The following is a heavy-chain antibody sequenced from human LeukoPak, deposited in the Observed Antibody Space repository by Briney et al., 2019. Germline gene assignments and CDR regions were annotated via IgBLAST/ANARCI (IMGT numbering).Heavy chain of an antibody. CDR2: IYPGDSDT. V-gene: IGHV5-51*01. CDR3: ASRRKGMSTAGFDF. D-gene: IGHD5-24*01. Sequence: GESLKISCKGSGYSFTSYWIGWVRQMPGKGLEWMGIIYPGDSDTGYNPSFQGQVTISAEKSISTAYLQWSSLKASDTALYYCASRRKGMSTAGFDFWGQGTLVTVSS. CDR1: GYSFTSYW. J-gene: IGHJ4*02.